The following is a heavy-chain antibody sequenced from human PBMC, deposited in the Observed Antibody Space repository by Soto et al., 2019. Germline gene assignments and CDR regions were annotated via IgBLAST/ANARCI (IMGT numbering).Heavy chain of an antibody. CDR2: IIPIFGTA. CDR3: ARAHDYGDYVDYYYGMDV. Sequence: QVQLVQSGAEVKKPGSSVKVSCKASGGTFSSYAISWVRQAPGQGLEWMGGIIPIFGTANYAQKFQGRVTITADESTSTAYMELSSLRSGDTAVYYCARAHDYGDYVDYYYGMDVWGQGTTVTVSS. CDR1: GGTFSSYA. J-gene: IGHJ6*02. D-gene: IGHD4-17*01. V-gene: IGHV1-69*01.